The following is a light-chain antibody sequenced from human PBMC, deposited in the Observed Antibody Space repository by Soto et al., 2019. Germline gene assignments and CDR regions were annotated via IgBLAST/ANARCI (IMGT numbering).Light chain of an antibody. V-gene: IGKV3D-15*01. CDR2: GAS. J-gene: IGKJ4*01. CDR1: QSVSSN. CDR3: QQYNDWPLT. Sequence: EIVMTQSPATLSVSPGERATLSCRASQSVSSNLAWYQQKPGQAPRLLIYGASSRANGIPARFRGSGSGTEFTLTISSLQSEDFAVYYCQQYNDWPLTVGGGTKVDIK.